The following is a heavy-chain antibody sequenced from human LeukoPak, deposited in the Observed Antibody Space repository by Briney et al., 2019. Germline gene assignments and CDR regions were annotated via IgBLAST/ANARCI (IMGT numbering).Heavy chain of an antibody. V-gene: IGHV3-23*01. CDR2: ISGSGGST. CDR1: GFTFSSYS. Sequence: GGSLRLSCAASGFTFSSYSMNWVRQAPGKGLEWVSAISGSGGSTYYADSVKGRFTISRDNSKNTLYLQMNSLRAEDTAVYYCAKTVRWGSSWFDAFDIWGQGTMVTVSS. D-gene: IGHD6-13*01. CDR3: AKTVRWGSSWFDAFDI. J-gene: IGHJ3*02.